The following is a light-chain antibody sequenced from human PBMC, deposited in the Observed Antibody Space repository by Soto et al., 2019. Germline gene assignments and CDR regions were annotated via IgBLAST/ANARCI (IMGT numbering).Light chain of an antibody. CDR2: AAS. J-gene: IGKJ1*01. V-gene: IGKV1-12*01. CDR3: QQANSFPRT. Sequence: DFPMTQDRATLSASVSDRVTITCRASQSISSWLAWYQQKPGKAPKLLIYAASSLQSGVPSRFSGSGSGTDFTLTISSLQPEDFATYYCQQANSFPRTFGQGTKVDI. CDR1: QSISSW.